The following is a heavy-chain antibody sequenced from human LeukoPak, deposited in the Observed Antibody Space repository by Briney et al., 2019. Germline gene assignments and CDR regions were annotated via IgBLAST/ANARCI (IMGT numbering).Heavy chain of an antibody. CDR1: GFTFSSYA. CDR2: IGGSGGST. CDR3: ALMIVVVTDY. Sequence: PGGSLRLSCAASGFTFSSYAMSWVRQAPGKGLEWVSAIGGSGGSTYYADSVKGRFTISRDNSKNTLYLQMNSPRAEDTAVYYCALMIVVVTDYWGQGTLVTVSS. J-gene: IGHJ4*02. V-gene: IGHV3-23*01. D-gene: IGHD3-22*01.